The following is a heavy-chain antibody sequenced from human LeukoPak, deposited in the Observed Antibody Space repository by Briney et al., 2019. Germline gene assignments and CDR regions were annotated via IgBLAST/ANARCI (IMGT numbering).Heavy chain of an antibody. D-gene: IGHD6-13*01. Sequence: PSETLSLTCTVSGGSISTYYWSWIRQPPGKGLEWIGYIYNSGSTNYNPSLQSRVTISVDTSKNQFSLRLTSVNAADTAVYYCAKAVAAAGRFGFDPWGQGTLVTVSS. CDR2: IYNSGST. J-gene: IGHJ5*02. V-gene: IGHV4-59*01. CDR1: GGSISTYY. CDR3: AKAVAAAGRFGFDP.